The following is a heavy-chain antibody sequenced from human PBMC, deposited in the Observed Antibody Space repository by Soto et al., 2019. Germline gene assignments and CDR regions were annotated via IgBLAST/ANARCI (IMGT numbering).Heavy chain of an antibody. D-gene: IGHD3-22*01. CDR1: GFTFSSYS. V-gene: IGHV3-48*01. CDR2: ISSSSSTI. Sequence: GGSLRLSCAASGFTFSSYSMNWVRQAPGKGLEWVSYISSSSSTIYYADSVKGRFTISRDNAKNSLYLQMNSLRAEDTAVYYCARDIYDSSGYYVNFDYRGQGTLVTVSS. J-gene: IGHJ4*02. CDR3: ARDIYDSSGYYVNFDY.